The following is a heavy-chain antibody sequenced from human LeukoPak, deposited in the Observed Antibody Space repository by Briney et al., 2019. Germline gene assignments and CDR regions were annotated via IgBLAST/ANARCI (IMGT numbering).Heavy chain of an antibody. CDR2: ITTSDGNT. CDR3: ARGPHSYGHYFDY. CDR1: GFTFSSYT. V-gene: IGHV3-23*01. Sequence: GGSLRLSCAASGFTFSSYTMSWVRQAPGKGLEWVSTITTSDGNTYYADSVKGRFTISRDNSKNTLYLQMNSLRAEDTAMYYCARGPHSYGHYFDYWGQGTLVTVSS. D-gene: IGHD5-18*01. J-gene: IGHJ4*02.